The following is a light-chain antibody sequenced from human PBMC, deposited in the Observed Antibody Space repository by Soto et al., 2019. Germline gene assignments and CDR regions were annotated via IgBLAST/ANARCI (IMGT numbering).Light chain of an antibody. CDR2: WAS. J-gene: IGKJ4*01. V-gene: IGKV4-1*01. Sequence: DIVMTQSPDSLAVSLGERATINCKSSQSVLYSSNNKNYLAWYQQKPGQPPKLLIYWASTRESGVPDRFSGSGSGTDFTLTISSLQAEDVAVYYCQQYSFGLGGGTKVEIK. CDR3: QQYSFG. CDR1: QSVLYSSNNKNY.